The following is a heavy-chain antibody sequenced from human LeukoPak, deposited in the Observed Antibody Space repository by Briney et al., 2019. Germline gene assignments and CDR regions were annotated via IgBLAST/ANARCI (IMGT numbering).Heavy chain of an antibody. Sequence: GGSLRLSCAASGFTFSNVWMSWVRQVPGKGLEWVGRIKSKSDGGAAEFTAPVRGRFTISRDDAKNTLYLQMNSLKTEDTAVYYCTTEWIQLFDFWGQGTLVTASS. CDR2: IKSKSDGGAA. J-gene: IGHJ4*02. V-gene: IGHV3-15*01. D-gene: IGHD5-18*01. CDR1: GFTFSNVW. CDR3: TTEWIQLFDF.